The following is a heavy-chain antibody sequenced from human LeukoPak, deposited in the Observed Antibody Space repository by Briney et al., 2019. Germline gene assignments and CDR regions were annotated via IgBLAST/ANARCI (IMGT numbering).Heavy chain of an antibody. V-gene: IGHV3-7*05. Sequence: PGGSLRLSCAASGFSFGRYWMTWVRQAPGKGLEWVANIKEDGTKTYYVDSVKGRFTVSRDNAQNSLYLQMNSLTPEDTAVYFCARGEAFCGYWGQGALVTVSS. CDR1: GFSFGRYW. J-gene: IGHJ4*02. D-gene: IGHD2-21*01. CDR3: ARGEAFCGY. CDR2: IKEDGTKT.